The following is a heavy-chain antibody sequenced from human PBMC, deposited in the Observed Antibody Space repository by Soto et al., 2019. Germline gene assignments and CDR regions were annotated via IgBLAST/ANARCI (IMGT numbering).Heavy chain of an antibody. CDR2: LSGSGTST. CDR3: AKATTNGGWFNPFDS. D-gene: IGHD6-19*01. J-gene: IGHJ4*02. V-gene: IGHV3-23*01. Sequence: GSLRLSCAASGFSFVNYAMNWVRQAPGKGLEWVSGLSGSGTSTYYADSVKGRFTISRDNSRDTLFLQMNSPTADDTAAYYCAKATTNGGWFNPFDSWGQGALVTVSS. CDR1: GFSFVNYA.